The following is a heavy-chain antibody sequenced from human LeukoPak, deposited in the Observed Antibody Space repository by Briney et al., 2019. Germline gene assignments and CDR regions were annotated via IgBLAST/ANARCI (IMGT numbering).Heavy chain of an antibody. CDR3: ARHDPVGHFLRGMDV. J-gene: IGHJ6*02. Sequence: SETLSLTCAVSGGSISGYFWSWSRQPPGKGLEWIGYIYYTGSTIYTPSLRRRVTMSVDLSKHQFSLDLTSVTAADTAVYYCARHDPVGHFLRGMDVWGQGTTVTVSS. V-gene: IGHV4-59*08. D-gene: IGHD2/OR15-2a*01. CDR1: GGSISGYF. CDR2: IYYTGST.